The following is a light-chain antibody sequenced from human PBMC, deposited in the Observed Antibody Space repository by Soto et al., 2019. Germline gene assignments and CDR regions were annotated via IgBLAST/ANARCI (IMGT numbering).Light chain of an antibody. CDR1: QNVRSPY. V-gene: IGKV3-20*01. Sequence: ESVLTQSPGTLSLSPGERAILSCRASQNVRSPYLAWYQQKPGQAPRLLIYAASSRAAGIPDRFSGSGSGTDFTLTISRLEPDHFAVYYCQQYGTSAWTFGQGPKVEIK. J-gene: IGKJ1*01. CDR2: AAS. CDR3: QQYGTSAWT.